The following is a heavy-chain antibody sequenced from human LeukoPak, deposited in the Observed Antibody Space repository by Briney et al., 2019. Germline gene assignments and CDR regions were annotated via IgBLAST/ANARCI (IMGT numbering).Heavy chain of an antibody. CDR1: GGSISSSSYY. CDR3: ARDNRGTVWFGELFPYYYMDV. V-gene: IGHV4-39*07. D-gene: IGHD3-10*01. Sequence: SETLSLTCTVSGGSISSSSYYWGWIRQPPGKGLEWIGSIYYSGSTYYNPSLKSRVTISVDTSKNQFSLKLSSVTAADTAVYYCARDNRGTVWFGELFPYYYMDVWGKGTTVTVSS. CDR2: IYYSGST. J-gene: IGHJ6*03.